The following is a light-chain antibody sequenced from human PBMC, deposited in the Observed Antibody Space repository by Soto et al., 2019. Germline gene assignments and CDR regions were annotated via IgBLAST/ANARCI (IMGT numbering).Light chain of an antibody. Sequence: DIQMTQSPSSLSASLGDRVTITCRASQGIRNDLAWYQQKPGKAPKRLIYAASSLQSGVPLRFSGSGSGTEFTLTISSLQPEDFATYYCLQHNSYPLTFGGGTKVDIK. J-gene: IGKJ4*01. CDR3: LQHNSYPLT. CDR2: AAS. CDR1: QGIRND. V-gene: IGKV1-17*01.